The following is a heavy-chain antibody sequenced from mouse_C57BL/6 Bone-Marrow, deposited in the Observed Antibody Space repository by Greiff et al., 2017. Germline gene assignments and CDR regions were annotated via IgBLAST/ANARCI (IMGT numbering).Heavy chain of an antibody. V-gene: IGHV5-16*01. CDR2: INYDGSST. CDR3: ARGYYYGSSYYFDY. D-gene: IGHD1-1*01. Sequence: EVQLQESEGGLVQPGSSMKLSCTASGFTFSDYYMAWVRQVPEKGLEWVANINYDGSSTYYLDSLKSRFIISRDNAKNILYLQMSSLKSEDTATNYCARGYYYGSSYYFDYGGQGTTLTVSS. J-gene: IGHJ2*01. CDR1: GFTFSDYY.